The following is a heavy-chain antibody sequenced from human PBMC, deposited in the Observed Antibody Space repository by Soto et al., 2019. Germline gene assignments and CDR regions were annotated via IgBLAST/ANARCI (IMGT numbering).Heavy chain of an antibody. CDR3: ARWRGAFDS. CDR2: IDAGNGIT. J-gene: IGHJ4*02. D-gene: IGHD1-26*01. V-gene: IGHV1-3*01. CDR1: GYSFTCWT. Sequence: APAKVSSEASGYSFTCWTIYWALQAPGKSLESMGWIDAGNGITKYSQKFQDRVTITRDTSASTAYMELNSLRSEDTAVYYCARWRGAFDSWGQGALVTVTS.